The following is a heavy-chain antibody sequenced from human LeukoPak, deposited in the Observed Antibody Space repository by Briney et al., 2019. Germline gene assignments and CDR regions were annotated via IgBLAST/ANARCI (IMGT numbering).Heavy chain of an antibody. V-gene: IGHV3-23*01. J-gene: IGHJ6*02. CDR1: GFIFSSYA. CDR2: ISGGGDNT. CDR3: ATPRSSYYYYGMDV. Sequence: PGGSLRPSCAASGFIFSSYAMSWVRQAPGKGLEWVSAISGGGDNTYYAASVKGRFTTTRDNSKNTLYLQMNSLRAEDTALYYCATPRSSYYYYGMDVWGQGTTVIVSS.